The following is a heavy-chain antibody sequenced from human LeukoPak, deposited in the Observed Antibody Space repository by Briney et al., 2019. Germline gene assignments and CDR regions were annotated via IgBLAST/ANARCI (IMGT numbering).Heavy chain of an antibody. D-gene: IGHD4-17*01. CDR3: ARAPDNYGDYFLAFDI. CDR2: IYYSGST. Sequence: SQTLSLTCTVSGGSISSGDYYWSWIRQPPGKGLEWIGYIYYSGSTYYNPSLKSRVTISVDTSKNQFSLKLSSVTAADTAVYYCARAPDNYGDYFLAFDIWGQGTMVTVSS. V-gene: IGHV4-30-4*01. J-gene: IGHJ3*02. CDR1: GGSISSGDYY.